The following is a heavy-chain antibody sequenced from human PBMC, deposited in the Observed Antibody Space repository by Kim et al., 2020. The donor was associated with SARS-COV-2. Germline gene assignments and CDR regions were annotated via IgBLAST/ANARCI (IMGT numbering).Heavy chain of an antibody. D-gene: IGHD3-16*02. CDR3: ARGYDYVWGSYHYFDY. Sequence: SLTSRVTVSVDTSKNQCSLKLSSVTAADTAVYYCARGYDYVWGSYHYFDYWGQGTLVTVSS. J-gene: IGHJ4*02. V-gene: IGHV4-34*01.